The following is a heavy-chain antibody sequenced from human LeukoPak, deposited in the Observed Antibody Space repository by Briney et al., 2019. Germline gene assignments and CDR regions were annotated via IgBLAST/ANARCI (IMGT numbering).Heavy chain of an antibody. V-gene: IGHV1-8*02. J-gene: IGHJ4*02. Sequence: ASVKVSCKASGYTFTSYGISWVRQAPGQGLEWMGWMNPNSGNTGYPQKFQGRVTMTRNTSITTAYMELNSLRSEDTAVYYCARARAVSFGGYYYFDYWGQGTLVTVSS. D-gene: IGHD2-21*02. CDR1: GYTFTSYG. CDR2: MNPNSGNT. CDR3: ARARAVSFGGYYYFDY.